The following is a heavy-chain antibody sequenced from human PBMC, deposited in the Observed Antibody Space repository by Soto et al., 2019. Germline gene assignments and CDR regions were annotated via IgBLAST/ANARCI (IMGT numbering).Heavy chain of an antibody. CDR1: GFTFSSYG. CDR2: IWYDGSNK. Sequence: GGSLRLSCAASGFTFSSYGMHWVRQAPGKGLEWVAVIWYDGSNKYYAVSVKGRFTISRDNSKNTLYLQMNSLRAEDTAVYYCARDGSGYSYGLYYFDYWGQGTLVTVSS. D-gene: IGHD5-18*01. V-gene: IGHV3-33*01. CDR3: ARDGSGYSYGLYYFDY. J-gene: IGHJ4*02.